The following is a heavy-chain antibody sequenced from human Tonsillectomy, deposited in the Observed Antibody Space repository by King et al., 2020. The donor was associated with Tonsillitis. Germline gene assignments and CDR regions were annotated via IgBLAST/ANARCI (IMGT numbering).Heavy chain of an antibody. D-gene: IGHD2-21*02. J-gene: IGHJ3*02. CDR2: IYYSGST. CDR3: AREVVTGIRGAFDI. Sequence: QLQESGPGLVKPSQTLSVTCTVSGGSISSGDYYWRWIRQPPGKGLEWIGYIYYSGSTYYNPSLKSRVTISVDTSKNQYALKLSSVTAADTAVYHCAREVVTGIRGAFDIWGQGTMVTVSS. V-gene: IGHV4-30-4*01. CDR1: GGSISSGDYY.